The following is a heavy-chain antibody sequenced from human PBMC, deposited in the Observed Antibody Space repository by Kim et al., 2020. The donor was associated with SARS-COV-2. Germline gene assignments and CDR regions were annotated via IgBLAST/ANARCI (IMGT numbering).Heavy chain of an antibody. V-gene: IGHV3-33*06. CDR2: IWYDGSNK. D-gene: IGHD1-1*01. CDR3: AKLSYVSVQEGMDV. CDR1: GFTFSSYA. J-gene: IGHJ6*02. Sequence: GGSLRLSCAASGFTFSSYAMHWVRQAPGKGLEWVAVIWYDGSNKYYADSVKGRFTISRDNSKNTLYLQMNSLRAEDTAVYYCAKLSYVSVQEGMDVWGQGTTVTVSS.